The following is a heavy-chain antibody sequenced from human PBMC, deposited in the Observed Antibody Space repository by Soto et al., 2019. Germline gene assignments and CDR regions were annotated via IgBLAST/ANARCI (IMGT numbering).Heavy chain of an antibody. CDR1: GFTFSSFA. Sequence: EMQLLESGGGLVQPGGSLRLSCAASGFTFSSFAMSWVRQAPGKGLDWVSAISGSGGSTYSADSVKGRFTISRDNAKNSLYLQMNSLKTEDTALYYCAKDTAPGFYDANGHLDYWGQGTPVTVSS. D-gene: IGHD2-8*01. V-gene: IGHV3-23*01. CDR2: ISGSGGST. CDR3: AKDTAPGFYDANGHLDY. J-gene: IGHJ4*02.